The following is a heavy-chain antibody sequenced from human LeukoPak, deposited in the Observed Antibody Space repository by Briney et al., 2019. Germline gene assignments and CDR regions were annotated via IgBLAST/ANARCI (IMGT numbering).Heavy chain of an antibody. Sequence: GGSLRLSCAASGFTFSDYYMSWIRQAPGKGLEWVSYISSSSSYTNYADSVKGRFTISRDNAKNSLYLQTNSLRAEDTAVYYCARDLTYYYDSSGSNSFDYWGQGTLVTVSS. D-gene: IGHD3-22*01. CDR3: ARDLTYYYDSSGSNSFDY. V-gene: IGHV3-11*05. CDR1: GFTFSDYY. J-gene: IGHJ4*02. CDR2: ISSSSSYT.